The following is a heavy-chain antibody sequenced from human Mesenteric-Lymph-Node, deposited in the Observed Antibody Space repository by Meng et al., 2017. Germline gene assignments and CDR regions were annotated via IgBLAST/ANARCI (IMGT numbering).Heavy chain of an antibody. CDR3: ARQVDVSRPLDF. CDR2: VSGSDTYK. Sequence: DVQLVESGGGLVKPGGSLRLSCATSGFTFSDYRLHWVRQAPGKGLEWVSSVSGSDTYKTYADSVEGRFTIFRDYDSNTVFLQMNSLRAEDAAIYYCARQVDVSRPLDFWGKGTLVTVSS. D-gene: IGHD2-15*01. V-gene: IGHV3-21*01. CDR1: GFTFSDYR. J-gene: IGHJ4*02.